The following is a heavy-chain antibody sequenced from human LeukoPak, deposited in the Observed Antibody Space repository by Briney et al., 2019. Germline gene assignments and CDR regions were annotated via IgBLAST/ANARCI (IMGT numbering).Heavy chain of an antibody. V-gene: IGHV5-51*01. CDR2: VYPGDSDT. Sequence: GESLKISCKGSGYSFTSYWIGWVRQMPGKGLEWMGIVYPGDSDTRYGTSFQGQVTLSADKSISTAYLQWSSLKASDTAMYYCARVSRGYNPFDYWGQGTLVTVSS. CDR3: ARVSRGYNPFDY. D-gene: IGHD5-24*01. J-gene: IGHJ4*02. CDR1: GYSFTSYW.